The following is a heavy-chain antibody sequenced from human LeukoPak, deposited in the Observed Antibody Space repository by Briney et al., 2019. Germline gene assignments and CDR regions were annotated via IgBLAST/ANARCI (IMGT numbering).Heavy chain of an antibody. CDR2: VDRTGST. Sequence: SETLSLTCTVSGGSISSYYWTWIRQPPGKGLEWIGYVDRTGSTKFNPSLNGRVSISRDTSNNFFSLRLRSVTAADTAVYFCARGRVSSSTWYSTYYYFFYMDFWGKGTTVTVSS. D-gene: IGHD4-11*01. CDR1: GGSISSYY. V-gene: IGHV4-59*01. CDR3: ARGRVSSSTWYSTYYYFFYMDF. J-gene: IGHJ6*03.